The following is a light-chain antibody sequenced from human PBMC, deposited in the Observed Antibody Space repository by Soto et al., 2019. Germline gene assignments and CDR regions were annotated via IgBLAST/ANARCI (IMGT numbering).Light chain of an antibody. CDR3: SSYTSTSTLYV. CDR1: SSDIGSYNY. Sequence: QSALTQPASVSGSPGQSITISCTGTSSDIGSYNYVSWYQQLPGKVPKLIIYDVSNRHSGVSHRFSGSKSGNAASLTISGLQAEDEAYYYCSSYTSTSTLYVFGTGTKVTVL. V-gene: IGLV2-14*03. J-gene: IGLJ1*01. CDR2: DVS.